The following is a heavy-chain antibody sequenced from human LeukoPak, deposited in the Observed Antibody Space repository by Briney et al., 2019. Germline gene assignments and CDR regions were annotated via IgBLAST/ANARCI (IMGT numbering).Heavy chain of an antibody. Sequence: GGSLRLSCAASGFTFSSYGMHWVRQAPGKGLEWVAFIRYDGSNKYYADSVKGRFTISRDNSKNTLYLQMNSLRAEDTAVYYCAKETNRPRVGRGNFDYWGQGTLVTVSS. D-gene: IGHD3-10*01. CDR3: AKETNRPRVGRGNFDY. CDR1: GFTFSSYG. V-gene: IGHV3-30*02. CDR2: IRYDGSNK. J-gene: IGHJ4*02.